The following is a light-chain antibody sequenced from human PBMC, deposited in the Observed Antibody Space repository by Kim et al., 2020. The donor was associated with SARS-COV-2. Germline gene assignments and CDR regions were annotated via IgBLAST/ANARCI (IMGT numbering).Light chain of an antibody. CDR3: QKYNNALGT. Sequence: ASVGDRVTITCRASQGINNYLAWYQQKPGKIPKLLIYGASTLQSGVPSRFSGSGSGTDFTLTISSLQPEDVSTYYCQKYNNALGTFGQGTKVDIK. CDR1: QGINNY. J-gene: IGKJ1*01. CDR2: GAS. V-gene: IGKV1-27*01.